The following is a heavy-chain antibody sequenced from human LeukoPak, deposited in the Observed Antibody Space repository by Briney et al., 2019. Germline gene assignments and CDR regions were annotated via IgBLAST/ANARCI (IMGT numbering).Heavy chain of an antibody. V-gene: IGHV4-34*01. Sequence: SETLSLTCAVYGGSFSGYYWSWIRQPPGKGLEWIGEINHSVSTNYNPSLKSRVTISVDTSKNQFSLKLSSVTAADTAVYYCARFRVLRFLDSPWGQGTLVTVSS. CDR1: GGSFSGYY. J-gene: IGHJ5*02. CDR3: ARFRVLRFLDSP. CDR2: INHSVST. D-gene: IGHD3-3*01.